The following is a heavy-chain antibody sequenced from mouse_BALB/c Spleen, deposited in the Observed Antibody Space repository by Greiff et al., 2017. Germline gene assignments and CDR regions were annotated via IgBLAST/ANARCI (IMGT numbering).Heavy chain of an antibody. D-gene: IGHD2-10*02. J-gene: IGHJ2*01. Sequence: EVQLQQSGPSLVKPSQTLSLTCSVTGDSITSGYWNWIRKFPGNKLEYMGYISYSGSTYYNPSLKSRISITRDTSKNQYYLQLNSVTTEDTATYYCARWGYGNYEGFDYWGQGTTLTVSS. CDR1: GDSITSGY. CDR3: ARWGYGNYEGFDY. CDR2: ISYSGST. V-gene: IGHV3-8*02.